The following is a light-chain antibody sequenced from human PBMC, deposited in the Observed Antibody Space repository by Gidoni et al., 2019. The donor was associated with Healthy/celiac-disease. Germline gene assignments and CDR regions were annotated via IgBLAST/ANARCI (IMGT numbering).Light chain of an antibody. J-gene: IGLJ2*01. Sequence: QSVLTQPPSVSGAPGQRVTISCTGSSSNIGAGYDVHWYQQLPGTAPKLLIYGNSNRPSGVPDRFSGFKSGISASLAITGLQAEDEADYYCQSYDSSLSVVVFGGGTKLTVL. CDR3: QSYDSSLSVVV. CDR2: GNS. V-gene: IGLV1-40*01. CDR1: SSNIGAGYD.